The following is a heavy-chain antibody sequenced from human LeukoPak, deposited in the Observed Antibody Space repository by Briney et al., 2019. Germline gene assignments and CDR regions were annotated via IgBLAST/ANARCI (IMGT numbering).Heavy chain of an antibody. D-gene: IGHD3-9*01. Sequence: GGSLRLSCAASGFTFSNAYISWVRQAREKGLEWVGCIRSKTDGGTTDYAAPMNGRFTISRDDSKNTLYLQMNSLKTEDTAVYYCTTTPYYDILTGYYTLKGVFQHWGQGTPVTVCS. J-gene: IGHJ1*01. CDR3: TTTPYYDILTGYYTLKGVFQH. CDR2: IRSKTDGGTT. CDR1: GFTFSNAY. V-gene: IGHV3-15*01.